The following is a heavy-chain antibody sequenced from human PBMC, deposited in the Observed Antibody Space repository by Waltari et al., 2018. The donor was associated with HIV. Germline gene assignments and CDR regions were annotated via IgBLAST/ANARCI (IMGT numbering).Heavy chain of an antibody. V-gene: IGHV3-30*04. CDR3: VGDGKGGSDDGFDL. J-gene: IGHJ3*01. CDR1: GFRLGSYT. Sequence: QVQLVESGGGVVQPGRSLRLSCAASGFRLGSYTRHWVRQAQDKGPECVAQTTWDAKYEYYADSVKVRFTVSRDNSRNTLYLQINSRRPEDTAVYYCVGDGKGGSDDGFDLWGQGTMVTVSS. CDR2: TTWDAKYE. D-gene: IGHD1-1*01.